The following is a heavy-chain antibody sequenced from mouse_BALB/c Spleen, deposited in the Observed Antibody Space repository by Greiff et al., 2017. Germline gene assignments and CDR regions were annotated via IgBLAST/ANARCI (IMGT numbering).Heavy chain of an antibody. CDR3: AREDYSYAMDY. CDR2: IDPANGNT. Sequence: EVKLVESGAELVKPGASVKLSCTASGFNIKDTYMHWVKQRPEQGLEWIGRIDPANGNTKYDPKFQGKATITADTSSNTAYLQLSSLTSEDTAVYYCAREDYSYAMDYWGQGTSVTVSS. CDR1: GFNIKDTY. V-gene: IGHV14-3*02. D-gene: IGHD2-13*01. J-gene: IGHJ4*01.